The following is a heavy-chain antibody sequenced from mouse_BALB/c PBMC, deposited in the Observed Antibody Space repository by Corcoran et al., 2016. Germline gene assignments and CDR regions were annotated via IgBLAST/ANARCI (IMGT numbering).Heavy chain of an antibody. CDR1: GYTFTSYV. D-gene: IGHD1-1*01. J-gene: IGHJ4*01. Sequence: EVQLQQSGPELVKPGASVKMSCKASGYTFTSYVMHWVKQKPGQGLEWIGYINPYNDGTKYNEKFKGKATLTSDKSSSTAYMELSSLTSEDSAVYYCARKPLPNYYCSSLLAMDYWGQGTSVTVSS. CDR2: INPYNDGT. V-gene: IGHV1S136*01. CDR3: ARKPLPNYYCSSLLAMDY.